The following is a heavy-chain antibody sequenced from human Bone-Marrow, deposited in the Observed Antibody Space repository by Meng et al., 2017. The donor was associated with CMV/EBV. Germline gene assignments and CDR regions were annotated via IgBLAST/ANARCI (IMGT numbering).Heavy chain of an antibody. CDR2: IIPILGIT. D-gene: IGHD7-27*01. CDR1: GGTFSSYA. Sequence: SVKVSCKASGGTFSSYAINWVRQAPGQGLEWMGGIIPILGITNYAQKFQGRVTITADKSTSTAYMELSSLRSEDTAVYYCARDQGGRLGKNYYYYYVMDVWGQGTTVTVSS. CDR3: ARDQGGRLGKNYYYYYVMDV. J-gene: IGHJ6*02. V-gene: IGHV1-69*10.